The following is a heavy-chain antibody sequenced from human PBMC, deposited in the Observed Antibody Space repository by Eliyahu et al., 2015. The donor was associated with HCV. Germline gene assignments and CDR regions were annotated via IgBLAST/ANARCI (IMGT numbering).Heavy chain of an antibody. CDR1: GFXFSXYA. D-gene: IGHD3-22*01. CDR3: ARGDYDSSGPLWY. CDR2: ISYDGSNK. Sequence: QVQLVESGGGVVQPGRSLRLSCAASGFXFSXYAMHWVRQAPGKGLEWVAVISYDGSNKYYADSVKGRFTISRDNSKNTLYLQMNSLRAEDTAVYYCARGDYDSSGPLWYWGQGTLVTVSS. V-gene: IGHV3-30-3*01. J-gene: IGHJ4*02.